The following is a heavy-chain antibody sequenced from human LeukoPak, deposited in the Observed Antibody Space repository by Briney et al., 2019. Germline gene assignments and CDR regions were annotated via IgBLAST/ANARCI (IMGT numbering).Heavy chain of an antibody. J-gene: IGHJ4*02. Sequence: SVKVSCKASGGTFISYAISWVRQAPGQGIEWMGRIIPIFGTANYAQKFQGRVTITTEESTRTAYMELSSLRSEDTAVYYCARDLGYCSGGSCRIFDYWGQGTLVTVSS. D-gene: IGHD2-15*01. CDR3: ARDLGYCSGGSCRIFDY. CDR1: GGTFISYA. CDR2: IIPIFGTA. V-gene: IGHV1-69*05.